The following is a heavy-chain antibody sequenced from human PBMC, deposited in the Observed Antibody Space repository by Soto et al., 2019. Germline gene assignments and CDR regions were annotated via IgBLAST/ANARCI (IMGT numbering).Heavy chain of an antibody. J-gene: IGHJ4*02. CDR2: ISASGGST. V-gene: IGHV3-23*01. D-gene: IGHD6-13*01. CDR3: AQRHSSCFDY. Sequence: EVQLLESGGGLVQPGGSLRLSCAASGFTFSNYAMSWVRQAPGKGLEWLSSISASGGSTYYADSVKGRFTTSRDNSKDTLYLLMYSLSAVDTAVFYCAQRHSSCFDYWGQGTLVTVSS. CDR1: GFTFSNYA.